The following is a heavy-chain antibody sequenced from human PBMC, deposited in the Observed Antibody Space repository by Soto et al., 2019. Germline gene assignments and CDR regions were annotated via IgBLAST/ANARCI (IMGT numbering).Heavy chain of an antibody. V-gene: IGHV1-3*01. CDR2: INAGNGNT. D-gene: IGHD4-4*01. CDR1: GYTFTSYA. CDR3: ARRLLIGRVTTYYFDY. J-gene: IGHJ4*02. Sequence: ASLKVSCKASGYTFTSYAMHWVRQAPGQRLEWMGWINAGNGNTKYSQKFQGRVTITRDTSASTAYMELSSLRSEDTAVYYCARRLLIGRVTTYYFDYWRQGTLVTVSS.